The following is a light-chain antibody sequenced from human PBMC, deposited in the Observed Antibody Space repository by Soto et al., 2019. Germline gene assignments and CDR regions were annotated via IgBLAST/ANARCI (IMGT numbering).Light chain of an antibody. CDR2: WAS. J-gene: IGKJ4*01. CDR3: QQYYSTPLT. Sequence: DIVMTQSPDSLAVSLGERATINCKSSQSVLYSSNNKNYLAWYQQKPGQPPKLLIYWASTRESGVTDRFSGRGSGPDFTLPISSLQAEDVAVYSCQQYYSTPLTFGGGTKVEIK. CDR1: QSVLYSSNNKNY. V-gene: IGKV4-1*01.